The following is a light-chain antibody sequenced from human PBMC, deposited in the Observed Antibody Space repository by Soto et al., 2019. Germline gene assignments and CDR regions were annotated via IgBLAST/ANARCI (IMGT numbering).Light chain of an antibody. CDR2: DAS. CDR3: QQYNQWPPLT. J-gene: IGKJ4*01. V-gene: IGKV3-15*01. CDR1: QTISSN. Sequence: PGERATLSCRASQTISSNLAWYQQKPGQPLSLLIYDASTRATGVSCRFSGSGSGTEFTLTISSLQSEDFAIYYCQQYNQWPPLTFGGGTKVEI.